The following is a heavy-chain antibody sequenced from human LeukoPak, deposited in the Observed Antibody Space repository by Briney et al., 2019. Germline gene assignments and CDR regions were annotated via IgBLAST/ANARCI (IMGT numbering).Heavy chain of an antibody. CDR1: GFTFSKYV. CDR2: ICAMDGTT. CDR3: ASGRAVDRSYYFDY. V-gene: IGHV3-23*01. J-gene: IGHJ4*02. D-gene: IGHD1-14*01. Sequence: PGGALRLSCEASGFTFSKYVMVWVPPAPGKGLEWVSTICAMDGTTHYADSVKGRFTITRDNSKKTLYLQMNRLRAEDTAVYYCASGRAVDRSYYFDYWGQGTLVTVSS.